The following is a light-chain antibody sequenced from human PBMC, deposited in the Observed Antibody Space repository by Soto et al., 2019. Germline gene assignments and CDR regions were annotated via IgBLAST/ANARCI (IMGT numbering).Light chain of an antibody. CDR3: QKYSGSPFT. J-gene: IGKJ3*01. CDR2: GAS. Sequence: EIVLTQSPAALSLSPGERATLSCRASQSVYVNLAWYQQKPGQSPRLLIYGASTRATDIPDRFSGSGSDTDFALTISRLEPEDFAVYYCQKYSGSPFTFGPGTTVDIK. CDR1: QSVYVN. V-gene: IGKV3-20*01.